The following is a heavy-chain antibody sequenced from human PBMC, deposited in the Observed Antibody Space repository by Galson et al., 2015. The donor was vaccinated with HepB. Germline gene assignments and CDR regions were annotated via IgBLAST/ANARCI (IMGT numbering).Heavy chain of an antibody. V-gene: IGHV3-23*01. CDR2: IGVGSDT. Sequence: SLRLSCAASGFTFSSYAMSWARQAPGKGLEYISLIGVGSDTYNADSVKGRFTISRDDSKNTVYLQMNSLRAEDTAVYYCAKDLYNTGALESWGRGTLVTVAS. CDR3: AKDLYNTGALES. J-gene: IGHJ4*02. CDR1: GFTFSSYA. D-gene: IGHD5-18*01.